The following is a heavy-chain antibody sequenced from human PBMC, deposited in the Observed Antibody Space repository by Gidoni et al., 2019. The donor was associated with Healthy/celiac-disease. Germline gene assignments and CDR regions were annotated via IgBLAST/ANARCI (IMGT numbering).Heavy chain of an antibody. D-gene: IGHD3-3*01. CDR2: IYYSGST. V-gene: IGHV4-39*01. CDR3: ARRTPIFGVDD. Sequence: GSIYYSGSTYYNPSLKSRVTISVDTSTNQFSLKLSSVPAADTAVYYCARRTPIFGVDDWGQGTLVTVSS. J-gene: IGHJ4*02.